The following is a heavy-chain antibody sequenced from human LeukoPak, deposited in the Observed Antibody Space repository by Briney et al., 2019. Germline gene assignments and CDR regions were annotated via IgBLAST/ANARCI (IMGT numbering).Heavy chain of an antibody. CDR1: GGSISSRGSF. CDR3: ARHASSSDSTASYYSFDY. D-gene: IGHD3-22*01. V-gene: IGHV4-39*01. J-gene: IGHJ4*02. CDR2: VHYGGST. Sequence: SETLSLTCTVSGGSISSRGSFWDWIRQPPGKGLEWIGTVHYGGSTYYNPSLKSRVIIAVDTSKNQFSLRLTSVTAADTAVFYCARHASSSDSTASYYSFDYWGQGTLVTVSS.